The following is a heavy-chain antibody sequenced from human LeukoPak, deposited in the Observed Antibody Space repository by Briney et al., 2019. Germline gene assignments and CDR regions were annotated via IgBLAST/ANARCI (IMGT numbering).Heavy chain of an antibody. Sequence: GESLRLCCATSGFTFSDYSMNWVHPAPGRGLEWVAYIDGAGDTIYYADSVKGRFTISRDNAKSSLDLQMNSLRDEDTAVYYCSRRFDSWGQGTLVTVSS. V-gene: IGHV3-48*02. J-gene: IGHJ4*02. CDR2: IDGAGDTI. CDR3: SRRFDS. CDR1: GFTFSDYS.